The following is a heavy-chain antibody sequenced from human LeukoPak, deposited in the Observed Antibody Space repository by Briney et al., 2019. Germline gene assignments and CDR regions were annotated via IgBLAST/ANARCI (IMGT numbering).Heavy chain of an antibody. J-gene: IGHJ4*02. V-gene: IGHV3-30-3*01. CDR1: GFTFSSYA. CDR2: ISYDGSNK. CDR3: ARDPGVLYYFDY. D-gene: IGHD3-10*01. Sequence: PGGSLRLSCAASGFTFSSYAMSWVRQAPGKGLEWVAVISYDGSNKYYADSVKGRFTISRDNSKNTLYLQMNSLRAEDTAVYYCARDPGVLYYFDYWGQGTLVTVSS.